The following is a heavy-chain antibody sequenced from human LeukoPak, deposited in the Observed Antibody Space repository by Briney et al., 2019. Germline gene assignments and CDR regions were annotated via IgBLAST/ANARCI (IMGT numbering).Heavy chain of an antibody. CDR1: GFTFSSYA. Sequence: GGSLRLSCAASGFTFSSYAMHWVRQAPGKGLEWVAVISYDGSNKYYADSVKGRFTISRDNSKNTLYLQMNSLRAEDTAVYYCARDSYDILTGYGAFDIWGQGTMVTVSS. J-gene: IGHJ3*02. CDR3: ARDSYDILTGYGAFDI. D-gene: IGHD3-9*01. V-gene: IGHV3-30-3*01. CDR2: ISYDGSNK.